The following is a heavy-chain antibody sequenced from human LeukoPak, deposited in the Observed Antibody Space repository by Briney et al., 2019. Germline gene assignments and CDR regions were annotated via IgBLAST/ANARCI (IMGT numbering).Heavy chain of an antibody. CDR1: GFPFSSYA. D-gene: IGHD2-15*01. J-gene: IGHJ4*02. V-gene: IGHV3-30-3*01. CDR2: ISYDGSNK. CDR3: ARDLLG. Sequence: PGRSLILSCAASGFPFSSYAMHWVRQAPGKGLEWVAVISYDGSNKYYADSVKGRFTISRDNSKNTLYLQMNSLRAEDTAVYYCARDLLGRGQGTLVTVSS.